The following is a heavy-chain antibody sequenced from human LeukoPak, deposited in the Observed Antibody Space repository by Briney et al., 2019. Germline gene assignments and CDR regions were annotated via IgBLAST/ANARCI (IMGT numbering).Heavy chain of an antibody. Sequence: PSETLSLTCAVYGGSFSGYYWSWIRQPPGKGLEWIGEINHSGSTNYNPSLKSRVTISVDTSKNQFSLKLSSVTAADTAVYYCARESQTTVTTFDIWGQGTMVTVSS. CDR1: GGSFSGYY. D-gene: IGHD4-17*01. V-gene: IGHV4-34*01. CDR2: INHSGST. CDR3: ARESQTTVTTFDI. J-gene: IGHJ3*02.